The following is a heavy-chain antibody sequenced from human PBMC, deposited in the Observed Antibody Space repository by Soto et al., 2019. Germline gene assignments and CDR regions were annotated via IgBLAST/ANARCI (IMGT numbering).Heavy chain of an antibody. CDR1: GGSISSYY. Sequence: SEILSLTCTVSGGSISSYYWSWIRQPPGKGLEWIGYIYYSGSTNYNPSLKSRVTISVDTSKNQFSLKLSSVTAADTAVYYCARGRETDYDILTGTYYYYYMDVWGKGTTVTVSS. D-gene: IGHD3-9*01. CDR3: ARGRETDYDILTGTYYYYYMDV. V-gene: IGHV4-59*01. CDR2: IYYSGST. J-gene: IGHJ6*03.